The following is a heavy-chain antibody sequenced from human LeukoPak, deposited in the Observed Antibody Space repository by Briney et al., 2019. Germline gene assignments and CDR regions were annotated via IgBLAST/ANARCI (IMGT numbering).Heavy chain of an antibody. CDR1: GYTFTIYA. CDR3: ARKGEYDFWSGSLAAYYYYYGMDV. CDR2: INTNTGNP. V-gene: IGHV7-4-1*02. J-gene: IGHJ6*02. Sequence: ASVKVSCKASGYTFTIYAMNWVRQAPGQGLEWMGWINTNTGNPTYAQGFTGRFVFSLDTSVSTSYLQISSLKAEDTAVYYCARKGEYDFWSGSLAAYYYYYGMDVWGQGATVTVSS. D-gene: IGHD3-3*01.